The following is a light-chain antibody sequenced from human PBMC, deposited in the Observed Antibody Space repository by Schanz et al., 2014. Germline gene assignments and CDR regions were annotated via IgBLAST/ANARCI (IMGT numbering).Light chain of an antibody. J-gene: IGLJ3*02. Sequence: QSALTQPASVSGSPGQSITISCTGTSSDVGGYNYVSWYQQHPGKAPKLMIYDDTNRPSGVSSRFSGSKSGNTASLTISGLQAEDEADYHCCSYAGSYTWVFGGGTKLTVL. CDR3: CSYAGSYTWV. V-gene: IGLV2-14*03. CDR1: SSDVGGYNY. CDR2: DDT.